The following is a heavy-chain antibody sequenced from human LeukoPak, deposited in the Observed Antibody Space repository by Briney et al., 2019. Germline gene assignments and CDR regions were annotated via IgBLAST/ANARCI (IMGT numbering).Heavy chain of an antibody. CDR3: AKGEQWLVRGCNY. CDR1: GFAFSSYA. Sequence: GGSLRLSCAASGFAFSSYAMSWVRQAPGKGLEWVSAISGSGGSTYYADSVKGRFTISRDNSKNTLYLQMNSLRAEDTAVYYCAKGEQWLVRGCNYWGQGTLVTVSS. J-gene: IGHJ4*02. CDR2: ISGSGGST. D-gene: IGHD6-19*01. V-gene: IGHV3-23*01.